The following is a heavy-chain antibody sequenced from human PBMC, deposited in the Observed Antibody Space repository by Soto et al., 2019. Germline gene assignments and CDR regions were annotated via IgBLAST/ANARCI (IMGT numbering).Heavy chain of an antibody. Sequence: PGGSLRLSCAASGVTFSSYAMSWVRQAPGKGLEWVSAISGSGGSTYYADSVKGRFTISRDNSKNTLYLQMNSLRAEDTAVYYCAKGPYYDILTGYYLDYWGQGTLVTVSS. D-gene: IGHD3-9*01. V-gene: IGHV3-23*01. CDR2: ISGSGGST. CDR3: AKGPYYDILTGYYLDY. CDR1: GVTFSSYA. J-gene: IGHJ4*02.